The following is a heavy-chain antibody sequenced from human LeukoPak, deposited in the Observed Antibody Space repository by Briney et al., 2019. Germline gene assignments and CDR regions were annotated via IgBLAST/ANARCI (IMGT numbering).Heavy chain of an antibody. J-gene: IGHJ4*02. CDR3: AGVLNYYDSSGYYFSY. Sequence: GGSLRLSCAASGFTFSYYTMHWVRQAPGKGLEWVAVISYDGSNNYYADSLKGRFTISRDNSKNTLYLQMNSLRAEDTAVYYCAGVLNYYDSSGYYFSYWGQGTLVTVSS. V-gene: IGHV3-30-3*01. CDR2: ISYDGSNN. D-gene: IGHD3-22*01. CDR1: GFTFSYYT.